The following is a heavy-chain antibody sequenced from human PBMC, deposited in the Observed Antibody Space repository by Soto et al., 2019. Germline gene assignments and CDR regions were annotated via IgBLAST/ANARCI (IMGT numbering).Heavy chain of an antibody. CDR3: AEYRAYYYDPFDY. V-gene: IGHV3-23*01. D-gene: IGHD3-22*01. CDR1: GFTFSSYA. Sequence: DVQLLESGGGLVQPGGSLRLSCAASGFTFSSYAMSWVRQAPGHGLECVSAISGSGGSTYDADSVKGRFTISRDNSKNTLYLQMISLRAEDTAVYYCAEYRAYYYDPFDYWGQGTLVTVSS. J-gene: IGHJ4*02. CDR2: ISGSGGST.